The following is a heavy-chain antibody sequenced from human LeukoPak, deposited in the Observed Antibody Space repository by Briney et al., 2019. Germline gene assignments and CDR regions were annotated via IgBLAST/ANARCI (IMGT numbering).Heavy chain of an antibody. D-gene: IGHD6-19*01. CDR2: IYYSGST. J-gene: IGHJ4*02. CDR3: ARDQGRWLVRTFDY. Sequence: SETLSLTCTVSDSSISSSSYYWGWIRQPPGKGLEWIGNIYYSGSTYYNPSLKSRVTISVDTSKNQFSLKLSSVTAADTAVYYCARDQGRWLVRTFDYWGQGTLVTVSS. CDR1: DSSISSSSYY. V-gene: IGHV4-39*07.